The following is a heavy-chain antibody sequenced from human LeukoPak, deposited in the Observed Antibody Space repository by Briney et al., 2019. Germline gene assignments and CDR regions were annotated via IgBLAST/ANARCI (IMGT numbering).Heavy chain of an antibody. V-gene: IGHV5-51*01. CDR1: GYSFTTYW. D-gene: IGHD4/OR15-4a*01. CDR2: IYPGDSDT. CDR3: ARRAETSGTWAY. Sequence: GESLKISCQGSGYSFTTYWIGWVRQMPGKGLEWMGIIYPGDSDTRYSPSFQRQVTISADKSISTAYLQWSSLKASDTAMYYCARRAETSGTWAYWGQGTLVTVSS. J-gene: IGHJ4*02.